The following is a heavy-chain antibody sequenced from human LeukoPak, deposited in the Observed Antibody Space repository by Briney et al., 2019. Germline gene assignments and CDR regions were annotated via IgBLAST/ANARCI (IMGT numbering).Heavy chain of an antibody. V-gene: IGHV3-48*02. Sequence: GGSLRLSCAASGFTFSSYSVIWARQAPGKGLEWVSYVSGSGTTTYYADSVKGRFTISRDNGKNLVSLQMNSLRDEDTAVYYCARADRDGNKRFLDWGQGTLVTVSS. CDR1: GFTFSSYS. D-gene: IGHD5-24*01. CDR3: ARADRDGNKRFLD. J-gene: IGHJ4*02. CDR2: VSGSGTTT.